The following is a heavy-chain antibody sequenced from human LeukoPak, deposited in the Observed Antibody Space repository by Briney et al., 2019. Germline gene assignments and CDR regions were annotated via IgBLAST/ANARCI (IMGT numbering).Heavy chain of an antibody. CDR1: GDSISGRSYY. V-gene: IGHV4-39*01. J-gene: IGHJ3*01. CDR3: ARNRTTTGVIERVDVFDV. CDR2: IYYYGGT. Sequence: SETLSLTCTVSGDSISGRSYYLGWIRQPPGKGLEWIGSIYYYGGTYYNPSLKSRITISVDTSKSQISLKLSSLTAADTAVYYCARNRTTTGVIERVDVFDVWGQGTIVTVSS. D-gene: IGHD2-8*02.